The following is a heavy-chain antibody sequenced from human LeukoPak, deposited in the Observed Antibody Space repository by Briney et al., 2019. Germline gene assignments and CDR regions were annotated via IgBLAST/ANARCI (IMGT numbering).Heavy chain of an antibody. CDR1: GGSFSGYY. D-gene: IGHD6-19*01. Sequence: SETLSLTCAVYGGSFSGYYWSWIRQPPGKGLEWLGEINHSGSTNYNPSLKSRVTISVDTSKNQFSLKLSSVTAADTAVYYCARSPIGIAVAGTLDYWGQGTLVTVSS. J-gene: IGHJ4*02. CDR2: INHSGST. CDR3: ARSPIGIAVAGTLDY. V-gene: IGHV4-34*01.